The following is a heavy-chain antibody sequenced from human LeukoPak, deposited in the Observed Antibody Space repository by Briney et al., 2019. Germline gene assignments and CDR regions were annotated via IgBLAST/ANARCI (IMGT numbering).Heavy chain of an antibody. CDR2: MNPNSGNT. D-gene: IGHD5-12*01. CDR1: GYTFTSYD. J-gene: IGHJ4*02. V-gene: IGHV1-8*01. Sequence: ASVKVSCKASGYTFTSYDINWLRQATGQGLEWVGWMNPNSGNTGYAQKFQGRVTMTRNTSMSTAYMELSSLRSEDTAVYYCAIRTHVYIVATLGERVKKGLDYWGQGTLVSVSS. CDR3: AIRTHVYIVATLGERVKKGLDY.